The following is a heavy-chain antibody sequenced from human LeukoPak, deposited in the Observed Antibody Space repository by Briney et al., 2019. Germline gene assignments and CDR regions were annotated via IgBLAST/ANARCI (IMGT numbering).Heavy chain of an antibody. V-gene: IGHV1-18*01. CDR2: ISAYNGNT. J-gene: IGHJ4*02. CDR3: ARDHHLFHYYDSSGYYYAPTDY. CDR1: GYTFTIYG. Sequence: ASVKVSCTASGYTFTIYGISWVRQAPGQGLEWMGWISAYNGNTNYAQKLQGRVTMTTDTSTSTAYMELRSLRSDDTAVYYCARDHHLFHYYDSSGYYYAPTDYWGQGTLVTVSS. D-gene: IGHD3-22*01.